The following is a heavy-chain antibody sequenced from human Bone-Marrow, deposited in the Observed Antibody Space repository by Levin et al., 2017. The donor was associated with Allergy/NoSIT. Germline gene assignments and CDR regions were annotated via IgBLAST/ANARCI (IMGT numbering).Heavy chain of an antibody. CDR3: ARGKLAGHKSLAVDY. J-gene: IGHJ4*02. CDR1: GFTFRSYS. CDR2: ISSDGRKE. V-gene: IGHV3-30*04. Sequence: LSLTCAASGFTFRSYSFHWVRQAPGKGLEWVALISSDGRKEYYAESVKGRFTISRDNSKNTVYLQMDSLRGEDTALYFSARGKLAGHKSLAVDYWGQGTVVTVSS. D-gene: IGHD6-19*01.